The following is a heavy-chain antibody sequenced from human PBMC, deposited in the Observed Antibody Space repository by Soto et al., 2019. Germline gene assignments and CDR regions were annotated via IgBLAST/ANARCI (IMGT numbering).Heavy chain of an antibody. V-gene: IGHV1-46*03. J-gene: IGHJ4*02. Sequence: KASGYTFTSSYMHWVRQAPGQGLEWMGIINPSGGSMSYAQKFQGRVTMTRDTSTSTVYMKLSSLRSEDTAVYYCAREPQGYCSGGSCYDESLFSSHFDYWGQGTLVTVSS. D-gene: IGHD2-15*01. CDR3: AREPQGYCSGGSCYDESLFSSHFDY. CDR1: GYTFTSSY. CDR2: INPSGGSM.